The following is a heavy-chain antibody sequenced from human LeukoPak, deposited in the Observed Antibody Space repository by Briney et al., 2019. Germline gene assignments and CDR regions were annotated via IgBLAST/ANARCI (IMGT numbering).Heavy chain of an antibody. D-gene: IGHD3-3*01. V-gene: IGHV3-33*08. Sequence: PGRSLRLSCAASGYIFISYGMHWVRQAPGKGLEWVAIIWHDGSDKYYADSVKGRFTISRDNSKNTLYLQMNSLRAEYTAVYFCTRQSENFSLDYWGQGTLVTVSS. CDR2: IWHDGSDK. J-gene: IGHJ4*02. CDR3: TRQSENFSLDY. CDR1: GYIFISYG.